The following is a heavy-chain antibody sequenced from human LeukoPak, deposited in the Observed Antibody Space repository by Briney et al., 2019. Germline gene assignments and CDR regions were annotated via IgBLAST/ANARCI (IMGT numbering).Heavy chain of an antibody. Sequence: GGSLRLSCAASGFTVSSSYMNWVRQAPGKGLEWVSLIYSGGGTYYADSVKGRFTISRDNSKNTLYLQMNSLRAEDTAVYYCARGSMEGPDYWGQGTLVTVSS. CDR1: GFTVSSSY. D-gene: IGHD3-3*01. CDR3: ARGSMEGPDY. CDR2: IYSGGGT. V-gene: IGHV3-66*01. J-gene: IGHJ4*02.